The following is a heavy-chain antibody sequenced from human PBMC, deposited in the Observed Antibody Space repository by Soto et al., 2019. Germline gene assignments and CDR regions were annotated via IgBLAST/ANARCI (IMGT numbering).Heavy chain of an antibody. J-gene: IGHJ6*02. Sequence: QVQLVQSGAEVKKPGSSVKVSCKASGGTFSSYAISWVRQAPGQGLEWMGGIISIFATANYAQKLQGRVTITADESTSTAYMELSSLRSEDTAVYYCARDAARPLWYYYGMDVWGQGTTVTVSS. CDR1: GGTFSSYA. V-gene: IGHV1-69*12. CDR3: ARDAARPLWYYYGMDV. CDR2: IISIFATA. D-gene: IGHD6-6*01.